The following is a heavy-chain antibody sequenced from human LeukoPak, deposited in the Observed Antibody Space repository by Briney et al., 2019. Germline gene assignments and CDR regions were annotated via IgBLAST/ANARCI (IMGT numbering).Heavy chain of an antibody. CDR3: ATVSNEVGNDILTGYLI. D-gene: IGHD3-9*01. V-gene: IGHV1-18*04. J-gene: IGHJ4*02. CDR2: ISAYNGNT. CDR1: GYTFTSYG. Sequence: ASVKVSCKASGYTFTSYGISWVRQAPGQGLEWMGWISAYNGNTNYAQKLQGRVTMTTDTSTSTAYMELRSLRSDDTAVYYCATVSNEVGNDILTGYLIWGQGTLVTVSS.